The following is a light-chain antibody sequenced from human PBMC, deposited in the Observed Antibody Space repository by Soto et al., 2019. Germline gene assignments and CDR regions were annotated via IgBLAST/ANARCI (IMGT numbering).Light chain of an antibody. Sequence: DVVMTQTPVSLSVTPGQAASISCKSTLSLLYSDGKPYLYWYLQMPGKAPQLLIYEVSRRSSGVLERFSGTGSGTDYTLAISRVDTHDVGIYYCLQRIYLPLTFGGGTTVEIK. CDR3: LQRIYLPLT. CDR1: LSLLYSDGKPY. CDR2: EVS. V-gene: IGKV2-29*03. J-gene: IGKJ4*01.